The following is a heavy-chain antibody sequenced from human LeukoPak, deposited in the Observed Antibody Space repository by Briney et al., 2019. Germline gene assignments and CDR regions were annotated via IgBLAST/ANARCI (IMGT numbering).Heavy chain of an antibody. D-gene: IGHD2-21*02. J-gene: IGHJ5*02. V-gene: IGHV1-69*04. CDR1: GGTFSSYA. CDR2: IISILGIA. Sequence: SVQVSCQASGGTFSSYAISWVRPAPGQGLEWMGMIISILGIANYAQKFQGRVTITADKSTSTAYMELSSLRSEDTAVYYCARENPYCGGDCYLNWFDPWGQGTLVTVS. CDR3: ARENPYCGGDCYLNWFDP.